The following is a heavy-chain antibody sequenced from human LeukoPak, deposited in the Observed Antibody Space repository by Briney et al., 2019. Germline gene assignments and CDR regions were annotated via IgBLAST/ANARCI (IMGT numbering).Heavy chain of an antibody. J-gene: IGHJ5*02. D-gene: IGHD5/OR15-5a*01. CDR3: ASEVSGRMGTPWFDP. V-gene: IGHV4-39*07. Sequence: RRQPGGGGEGMGSIYYSGSTYYNPSLKSRVTISVDTSKNQFSLKLSSVTAADTAVYYCASEVSGRMGTPWFDPWGQGTLVTVSS. CDR2: IYYSGST.